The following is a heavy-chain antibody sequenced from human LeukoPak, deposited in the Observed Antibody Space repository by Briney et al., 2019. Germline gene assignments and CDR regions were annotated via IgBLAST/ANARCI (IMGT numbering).Heavy chain of an antibody. D-gene: IGHD6-13*01. V-gene: IGHV1-2*02. CDR2: INPNSGGT. J-gene: IGHJ3*02. CDR1: GYTFTGYY. Sequence: ASVKVSCKASGYTFTGYYMHWVRQAPGQGLEWMGWINPNSGGTNYAQKFQGRVTMTRDTSISTAYMELSRLRSDDTAVYYCARSPGTIAAQRAFDIWGQGTMVTVSS. CDR3: ARSPGTIAAQRAFDI.